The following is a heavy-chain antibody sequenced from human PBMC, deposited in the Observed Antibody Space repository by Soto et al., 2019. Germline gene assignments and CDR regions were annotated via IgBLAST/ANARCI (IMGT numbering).Heavy chain of an antibody. Sequence: QVQLVQSGAEVKKPGASVKVSCKASGYTFTSYGISWVRQAPGQGLEWMGWISAYNGNTNYAQKRQGRVTMTTDTSTSTAYMELRSLRSDDTAVYYCARDLGGRIAVAGTDFDYWGQGTLVTVSS. CDR2: ISAYNGNT. J-gene: IGHJ4*02. V-gene: IGHV1-18*01. CDR3: ARDLGGRIAVAGTDFDY. D-gene: IGHD6-19*01. CDR1: GYTFTSYG.